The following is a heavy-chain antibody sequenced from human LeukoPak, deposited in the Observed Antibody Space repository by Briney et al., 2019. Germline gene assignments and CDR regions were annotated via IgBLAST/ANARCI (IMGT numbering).Heavy chain of an antibody. V-gene: IGHV3-11*01. D-gene: IGHD3-22*01. J-gene: IGHJ4*02. CDR2: IIESGAST. CDR3: ARGYYYDSRDY. Sequence: GGSLRLSCTASGFTVKDSDMSWIRQAPGKGLEWVSYIIESGASTYYADSVAGRFTISRDNAKNSVYLQMNSLRDEDTAVYYCARGYYYDSRDYWGQGTLVTVSS. CDR1: GFTVKDSD.